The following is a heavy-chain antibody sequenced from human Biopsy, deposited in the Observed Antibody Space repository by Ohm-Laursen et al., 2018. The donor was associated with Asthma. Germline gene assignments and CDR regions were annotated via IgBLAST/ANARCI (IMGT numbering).Heavy chain of an antibody. D-gene: IGHD2-2*01. Sequence: SSVKVSCKSLGGTFNTYVIGWVRQAPGQGLEWMGEINSFFGTTTYPQKFQDRVTITADDSTSTVYMELSSLRSEDTAVYYCARKAGSCISRTCYSLDFWGQGTLVTVSS. V-gene: IGHV1-69*01. J-gene: IGHJ4*02. CDR3: ARKAGSCISRTCYSLDF. CDR2: INSFFGTT. CDR1: GGTFNTYV.